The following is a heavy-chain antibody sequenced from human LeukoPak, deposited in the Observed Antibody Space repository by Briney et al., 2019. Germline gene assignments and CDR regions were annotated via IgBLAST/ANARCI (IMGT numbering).Heavy chain of an antibody. Sequence: SETLSLTCTVSGGSISSGGYYWSWIRQYPGMGLEWIGYIYYSGSTYYNPSLKSRVTISVDTSKNQFSLKLSSVTAADTAVYYCARGGYYFYYGMDVWGKGTTVTVSS. CDR2: IYYSGST. CDR3: ARGGYYFYYGMDV. CDR1: GGSISSGGYY. V-gene: IGHV4-31*03. J-gene: IGHJ6*04.